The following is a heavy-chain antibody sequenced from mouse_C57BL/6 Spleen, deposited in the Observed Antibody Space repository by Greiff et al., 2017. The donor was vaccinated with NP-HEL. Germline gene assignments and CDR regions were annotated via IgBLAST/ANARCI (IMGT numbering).Heavy chain of an antibody. CDR2: IYPGDGDT. CDR1: GYAFSSYW. V-gene: IGHV1-80*01. CDR3: AREEYDPAWFAY. J-gene: IGHJ3*01. D-gene: IGHD2-10*02. Sequence: QVQLQQSGAELVKPGASVKISCKASGYAFSSYWMNWVKQRPGKGLEWIGQIYPGDGDTNYNGKFKGKATLTADKSSSTAYMQLSSLTSEDSAVYFFAREEYDPAWFAYWGQGTLVTVSA.